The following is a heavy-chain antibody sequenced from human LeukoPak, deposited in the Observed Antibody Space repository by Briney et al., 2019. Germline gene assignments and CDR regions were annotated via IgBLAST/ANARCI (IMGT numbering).Heavy chain of an antibody. V-gene: IGHV3-23*01. CDR2: ISGSGGST. CDR1: GFTFSSYA. J-gene: IGHJ6*02. D-gene: IGHD6-6*01. Sequence: GGSLRLSCAASGFTFSSYAMSWVRQAPGKGLEWVSAISGSGGSTYYADSVKGRFTISRDNSKNTLYLQMNSLRAKDTAVYYCAKDRVEAARLGYYYYGMDVWGQGTTVTVSS. CDR3: AKDRVEAARLGYYYYGMDV.